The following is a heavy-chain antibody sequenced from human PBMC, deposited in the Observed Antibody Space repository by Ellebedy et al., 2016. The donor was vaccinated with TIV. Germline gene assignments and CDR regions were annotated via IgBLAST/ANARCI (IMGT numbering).Heavy chain of an antibody. CDR3: AGGYSSGWTDY. J-gene: IGHJ4*02. V-gene: IGHV4-34*01. CDR1: GGPFSGYY. D-gene: IGHD6-19*01. CDR2: ITHSGST. Sequence: MPSETLSLTCAGYGGPFSGYYWSWIRQPPGKGLEWIAEITHSGSTNYNPSLKSRVTMSVDTSKNQFSLKLSSVTAADTAVYYCAGGYSSGWTDYWGQGTLVTVSS.